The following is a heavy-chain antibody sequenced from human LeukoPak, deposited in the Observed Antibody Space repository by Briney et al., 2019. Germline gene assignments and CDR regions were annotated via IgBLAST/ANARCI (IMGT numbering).Heavy chain of an antibody. CDR1: GGSISTYY. V-gene: IGHV4-59*08. D-gene: IGHD6-19*01. Sequence: PSETLSLTCTVSGGSISTYYWSWIRQPPGTGLEWLGYIYHSGSTKYNPSLKSRVTMSVDTSKNQFFLRLSSVTAADTAVYYCARLGRTSGWEYYFDYWGQGILVTVSS. J-gene: IGHJ4*02. CDR2: IYHSGST. CDR3: ARLGRTSGWEYYFDY.